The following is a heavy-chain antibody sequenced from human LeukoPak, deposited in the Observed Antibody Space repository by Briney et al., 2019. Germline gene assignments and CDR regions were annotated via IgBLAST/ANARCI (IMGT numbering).Heavy chain of an antibody. V-gene: IGHV1-2*02. CDR3: ARDYDYVWGSYPEIFDY. D-gene: IGHD3-16*02. CDR2: INANSGGT. CDR1: GYIFTGYY. J-gene: IGHJ4*02. Sequence: ASVKVSCKASGYIFTGYYMRWVRQAPGQGLEWMGWINANSGGTKYAQKFQGRVTMTRDTSISTAYMELSSLRSDDTAVYCCARDYDYVWGSYPEIFDYWGQGTLVTVSS.